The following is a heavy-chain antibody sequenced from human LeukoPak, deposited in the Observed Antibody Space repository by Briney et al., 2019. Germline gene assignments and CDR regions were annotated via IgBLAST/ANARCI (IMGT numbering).Heavy chain of an antibody. CDR3: ARDPVHLSGGWHRDAFHI. D-gene: IGHD6-19*01. J-gene: IGHJ3*02. CDR2: IIPIIGTA. V-gene: IGHV1-69*01. CDR1: GGTFSSYA. Sequence: SVKVSCKASGGTFSSYAISWVRQAPGQGLEWMGGIIPIIGTANYAQKFQGRVTMTADASTSTAYMELSRLRSEDTAVYYCARDPVHLSGGWHRDAFHIGARGTMVSVST.